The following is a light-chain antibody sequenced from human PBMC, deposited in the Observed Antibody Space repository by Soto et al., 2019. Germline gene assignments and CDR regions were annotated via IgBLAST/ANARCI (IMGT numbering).Light chain of an antibody. Sequence: DIVMTQSPDSLAVSLGERATINYKSSQSVLYNSNNNNYLAWYQQKPGQPPKLLIYWASTRESGVPDRFSGSGSGTDFTLTISNLQAEDVAVYYCQQYYTSPVTFGGGTKVEIK. V-gene: IGKV4-1*01. CDR2: WAS. J-gene: IGKJ4*01. CDR1: QSVLYNSNNNNY. CDR3: QQYYTSPVT.